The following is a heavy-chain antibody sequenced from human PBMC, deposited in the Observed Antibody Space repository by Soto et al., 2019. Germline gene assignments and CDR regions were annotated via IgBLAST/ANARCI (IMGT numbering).Heavy chain of an antibody. CDR1: GFTFSSYW. CDR2: IKQDGSEK. Sequence: EVQLVESGGGLVQPGGSLRLSCAASGFTFSSYWMSWVRQAPGKGLEWVANIKQDGSEKYYVDSVKVRFTISRDNAKNSRNRQMTVLRAEDTVVYYCARASSGCRGFGEYALDYWGQGTLVTVSS. CDR3: ARASSGCRGFGEYALDY. V-gene: IGHV3-7*01. D-gene: IGHD3-10*01. J-gene: IGHJ4*02.